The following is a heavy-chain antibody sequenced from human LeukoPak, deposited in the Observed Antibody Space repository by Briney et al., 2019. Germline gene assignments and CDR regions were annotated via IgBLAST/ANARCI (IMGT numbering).Heavy chain of an antibody. CDR1: GFTFSGSA. V-gene: IGHV3-73*01. J-gene: IGHJ4*02. CDR2: IRSKANSYAT. CDR3: TRSSSAPAYFDY. Sequence: PGGSLRLSCAASGFTFSGSAMRWVRQASGKGLEWVGRIRSKANSYATAYAASVKGRFTISRDDSKNTAYLQMNSLKTEDTAVYYCTRSSSAPAYFDYWGQGTLVTVSS.